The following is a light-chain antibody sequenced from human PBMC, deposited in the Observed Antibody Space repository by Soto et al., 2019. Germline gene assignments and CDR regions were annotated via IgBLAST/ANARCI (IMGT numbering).Light chain of an antibody. Sequence: DIQMTQSPSSLSASVGQRVTITCRASQSISSYLNWYQQKPGKAPKLLIYAASNLQSGVPSRFSGSESGTDFTLTISSLQPEDFATYYCQQSYSSPLTFGGGTKVEIK. V-gene: IGKV1-39*01. CDR3: QQSYSSPLT. CDR1: QSISSY. J-gene: IGKJ4*01. CDR2: AAS.